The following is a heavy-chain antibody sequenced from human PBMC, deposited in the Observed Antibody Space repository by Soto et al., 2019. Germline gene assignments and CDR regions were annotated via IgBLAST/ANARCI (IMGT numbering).Heavy chain of an antibody. CDR1: GYTFTSYG. V-gene: IGHV1-18*01. Sequence: ASVKVSCKASGYTFTSYGISWVRQAPGQGLEWMGWISAGNGNTKYSQKFQGRVTITRDTSASTAYMELSSLRSEDTAVYYCARDLGVGAASDYWGQGTLVTVSS. J-gene: IGHJ4*02. CDR3: ARDLGVGAASDY. D-gene: IGHD1-26*01. CDR2: ISAGNGNT.